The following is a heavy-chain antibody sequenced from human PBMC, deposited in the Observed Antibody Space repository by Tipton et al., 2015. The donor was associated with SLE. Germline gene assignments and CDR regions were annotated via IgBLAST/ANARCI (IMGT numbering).Heavy chain of an antibody. Sequence: TLSLTCTVSGGSISGYYWSWIRQPAGKGVEWIGRVYSSGSTIYNPSIKSRITLSLDTSKNQFYLRVNSVTAADTAVYYCARGGGSYYDYWGQGTLVTVSS. CDR1: GGSISGYY. J-gene: IGHJ4*02. V-gene: IGHV4-4*07. CDR3: ARGGGSYYDY. D-gene: IGHD1-26*01. CDR2: VYSSGST.